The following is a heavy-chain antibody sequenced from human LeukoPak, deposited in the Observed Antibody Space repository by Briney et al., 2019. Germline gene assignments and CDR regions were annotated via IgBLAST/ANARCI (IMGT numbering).Heavy chain of an antibody. D-gene: IGHD5-18*01. CDR3: ARTPSGYSYSYYDY. CDR1: GGSISSSSYY. J-gene: IGHJ4*02. Sequence: LGTLSPTCTVSGGSISSSSYYWGWSRQPPGRGLEWIGSIYYSGSTYYNPSLKSRVTISVDTSKNQYSLKLSSVTAADTAVYYCARTPSGYSYSYYDYWGQGTLVTVSS. CDR2: IYYSGST. V-gene: IGHV4-39*07.